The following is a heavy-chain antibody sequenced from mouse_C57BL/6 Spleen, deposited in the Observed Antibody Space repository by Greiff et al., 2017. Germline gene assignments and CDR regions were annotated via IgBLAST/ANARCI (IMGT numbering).Heavy chain of an antibody. D-gene: IGHD3-3*01. CDR1: GYTFTSYW. Sequence: QVQLKQSGTELVKPGASVKLSCKASGYTFTSYWMHWVKQRPGQGLEWIGNINPSNGGTNYNEKFKSKATLTVDKSSSTAYMQLSSLTSEDSAVYYCARSGLGGYFDYWGQGTTLTVSS. V-gene: IGHV1-53*01. CDR3: ARSGLGGYFDY. CDR2: INPSNGGT. J-gene: IGHJ2*01.